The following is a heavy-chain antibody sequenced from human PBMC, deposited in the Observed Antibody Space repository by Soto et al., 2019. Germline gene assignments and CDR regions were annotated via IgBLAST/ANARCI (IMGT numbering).Heavy chain of an antibody. V-gene: IGHV3-13*01. Sequence: EVQLVESGGGLVQPGGSLRLSCAASGFTFSSYDMHWVRQAPGKGLEWVSAIGTAGDTYYPGSVKGRFTISRENAKNSLYLQMNSLRAEDTAVYYCARDSPHDSRGMDVWGQGTTVTVSS. CDR2: IGTAGDT. J-gene: IGHJ6*02. D-gene: IGHD1-1*01. CDR1: GFTFSSYD. CDR3: ARDSPHDSRGMDV.